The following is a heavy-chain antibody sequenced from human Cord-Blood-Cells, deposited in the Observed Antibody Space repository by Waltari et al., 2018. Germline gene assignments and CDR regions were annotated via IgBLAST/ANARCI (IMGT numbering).Heavy chain of an antibody. J-gene: IGHJ5*02. CDR2: IYYSGST. CDR1: GGSISSSSYY. Sequence: QPQLQESGPGLVKPSETLSLTCTVSGGSISSSSYYWGWIRQPPGKGLEWIGSIYYSGSTYYNPSLKSRVTISVDTSKNQFSLKLSSVTAADTAVYYCARGRIFGVVIEGWFDPWGQGTLVTVSS. V-gene: IGHV4-39*01. D-gene: IGHD3-3*01. CDR3: ARGRIFGVVIEGWFDP.